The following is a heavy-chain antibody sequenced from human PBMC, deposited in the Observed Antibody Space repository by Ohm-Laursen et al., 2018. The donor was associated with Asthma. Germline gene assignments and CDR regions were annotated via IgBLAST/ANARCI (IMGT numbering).Heavy chain of an antibody. J-gene: IGHJ4*02. V-gene: IGHV3-30*18. Sequence: SLRLSCSASGFTFSTYGMHWVRQAPGKGLEWVAVISYDGSNKYYTDSVKGRFTISRDNSKNTLYLQMNSLRAEDTAVYYCAKSSGYQPLYFDYWGQGTLVTVSS. CDR3: AKSSGYQPLYFDY. D-gene: IGHD3-22*01. CDR2: ISYDGSNK. CDR1: GFTFSTYG.